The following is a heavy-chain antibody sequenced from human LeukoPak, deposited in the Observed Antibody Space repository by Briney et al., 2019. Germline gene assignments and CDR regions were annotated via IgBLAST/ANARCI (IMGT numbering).Heavy chain of an antibody. J-gene: IGHJ4*02. D-gene: IGHD6-19*01. V-gene: IGHV5-51*01. CDR1: GYSFTSYW. Sequence: GESLKISCKGSGYSFTSYWIGWVRQMPGKGLEWTGIIYPGDSDTRYSPSFQGQVTISADKSISTAYLQWSSLKASDTAMYYCARRAVAGPGGLRYYFDYWGQGTLVTVSS. CDR3: ARRAVAGPGGLRYYFDY. CDR2: IYPGDSDT.